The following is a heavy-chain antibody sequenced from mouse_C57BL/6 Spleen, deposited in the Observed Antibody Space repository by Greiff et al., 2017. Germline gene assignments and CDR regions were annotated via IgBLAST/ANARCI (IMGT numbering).Heavy chain of an antibody. J-gene: IGHJ2*01. D-gene: IGHD4-1*01. CDR2: IYPRSGNT. V-gene: IGHV1-81*01. Sequence: VMLVESGAELARPGASVQLSCQASGYTFTSYGISWVKQRTGQGLEWIGEIYPRSGNTYYNEKLKGKATLTADKSSSTAYMELRSLTSEDSAVYFCARYWDRIDYWGQGTTLTVSS. CDR3: ARYWDRIDY. CDR1: GYTFTSYG.